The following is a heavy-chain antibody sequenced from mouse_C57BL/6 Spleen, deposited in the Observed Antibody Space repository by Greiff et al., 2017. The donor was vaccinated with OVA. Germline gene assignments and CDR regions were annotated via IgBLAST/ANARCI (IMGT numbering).Heavy chain of an antibody. CDR2: IDPSDSYT. D-gene: IGHD2-5*01. CDR3: ARKEAYYSNYYAMDY. V-gene: IGHV1-69*01. Sequence: QVQLQQPGAELVMPGASVKLSCKASGYTFTSYWMHWVKQRPGQGLAWIGEIDPSDSYTNYNQKFKGKSTLTVDKYSSTAYMQLSSLTSEDSAVYYCARKEAYYSNYYAMDYWGQGTSVTVSS. CDR1: GYTFTSYW. J-gene: IGHJ4*01.